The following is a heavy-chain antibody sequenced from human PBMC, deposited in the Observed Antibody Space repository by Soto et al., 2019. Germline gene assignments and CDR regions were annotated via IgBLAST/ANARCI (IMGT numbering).Heavy chain of an antibody. J-gene: IGHJ4*02. CDR1: GFSFSSYS. Sequence: EVQLVESGGGLVKPGGSLRLSCVASGFSFSSYSMNWVRQAPGKGLEWVSYITGSRSYINYADSVKGRFTISRDNAKNSLYLQMNSLRAEDTAVFYCARDVGGSYLFDYWGQGTLVTVSS. D-gene: IGHD1-26*01. CDR2: ITGSRSYI. V-gene: IGHV3-21*06. CDR3: ARDVGGSYLFDY.